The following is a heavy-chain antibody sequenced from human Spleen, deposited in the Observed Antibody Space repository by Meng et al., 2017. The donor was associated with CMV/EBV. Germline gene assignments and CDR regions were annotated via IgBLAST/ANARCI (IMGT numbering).Heavy chain of an antibody. CDR1: GLTVSSNY. Sequence: GESLKISCAASGLTVSSNYMSWVRQAPGKGLEWVSSISSSSSYIYYADSVKGRFTISRDNAKNSLYLQMNSLRAEDTAVYYCARVSIAVAGTDYYYGMDVWGQGTTVTVSS. V-gene: IGHV3-21*01. J-gene: IGHJ6*02. CDR3: ARVSIAVAGTDYYYGMDV. CDR2: ISSSSSYI. D-gene: IGHD6-19*01.